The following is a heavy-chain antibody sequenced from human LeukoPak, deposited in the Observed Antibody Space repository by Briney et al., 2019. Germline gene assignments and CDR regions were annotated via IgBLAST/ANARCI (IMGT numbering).Heavy chain of an antibody. J-gene: IGHJ4*02. V-gene: IGHV3-30-3*01. CDR2: ISYDGSNK. D-gene: IGHD2-15*01. Sequence: QTRGSLRLSCVDSGFTFSSYAMHWVRQAPGKGLEWVADISYDGSNKFYADSVRGRFTISRDNSKNTLYLEMNSLRAEDTAVYHCAREISIGSFDYWGQGTLVTVSS. CDR1: GFTFSSYA. CDR3: AREISIGSFDY.